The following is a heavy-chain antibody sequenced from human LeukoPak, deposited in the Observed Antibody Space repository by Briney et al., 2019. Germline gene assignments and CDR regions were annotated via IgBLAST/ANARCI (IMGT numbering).Heavy chain of an antibody. D-gene: IGHD1-1*01. CDR1: GESFSGYY. J-gene: IGHJ4*02. Sequence: SETLSLTCAVYGESFSGYYWTWIRQPPGKGLEWIGQISHSGSTNYNPSLKSRVTISVATSKNQFSLRLNSVTAADTAVYYCARRGTIGTTTVDYWGQGTPVTVSS. CDR2: ISHSGST. CDR3: ARRGTIGTTTVDY. V-gene: IGHV4-34*01.